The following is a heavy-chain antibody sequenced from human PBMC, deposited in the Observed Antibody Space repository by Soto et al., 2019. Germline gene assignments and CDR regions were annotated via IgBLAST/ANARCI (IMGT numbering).Heavy chain of an antibody. V-gene: IGHV4-4*07. CDR2: FSLSGTT. J-gene: IGHJ4*02. CDR1: GTSITGSSY. CDR3: ARGMTPPGAPAWYYFDS. D-gene: IGHD2-8*02. Sequence: SETLSLTCTVSGTSITGSSYWSWIRQPAGKGLEWIGRFSLSGTTSYNPSLRSRVTMSADVSKNQFSLRLTSVTAADTALYYCARGMTPPGAPAWYYFDSWGQGTLVTVSS.